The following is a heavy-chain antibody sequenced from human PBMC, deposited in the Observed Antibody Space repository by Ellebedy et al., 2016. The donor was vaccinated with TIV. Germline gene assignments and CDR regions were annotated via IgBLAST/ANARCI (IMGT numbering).Heavy chain of an antibody. CDR1: GGSMRSYY. J-gene: IGHJ4*02. D-gene: IGHD4-17*01. CDR2: IYYSGDT. Sequence: MPSETLSLTCTVSGGSMRSYYWGWIRQPPGKGLEYIGYIYYSGDTYYSSSLKNRVTISVDASKNQFSLMVTSVTSADTAVYYCSAAYGRVTPAYWGQGTLVTVSS. CDR3: SAAYGRVTPAY. V-gene: IGHV4-59*01.